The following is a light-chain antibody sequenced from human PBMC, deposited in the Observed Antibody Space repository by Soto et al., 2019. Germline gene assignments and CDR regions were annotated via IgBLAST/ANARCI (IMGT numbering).Light chain of an antibody. V-gene: IGKV4-1*01. CDR1: QSVLYSSNNKNY. Sequence: DIVMTQSPDSLSVSLGERATINCKSSQSVLYSSNNKNYLAWYQQKPGQPPKLLIYWPSTRKSGGPDRLSGSGSWTDFTLTISGLQAEDGAVYYCQQYYSTPLTFGQGTKVEIK. CDR2: WPS. J-gene: IGKJ1*01. CDR3: QQYYSTPLT.